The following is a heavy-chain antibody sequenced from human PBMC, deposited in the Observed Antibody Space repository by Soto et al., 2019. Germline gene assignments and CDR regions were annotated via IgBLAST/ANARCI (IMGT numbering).Heavy chain of an antibody. CDR3: ARDPREYYSDY. CDR2: VSSSGSTI. J-gene: IGHJ4*02. Sequence: GGSLRLSCAASGFTFSDYYMSWIRQAPGKGLEWVSYVSSSGSTIYYADSVKGRFTISRDNAKNSLYLQMNSLRAEDTAVYYCARDPREYYSDYWGQGTLVSDSS. V-gene: IGHV3-11*01. CDR1: GFTFSDYY.